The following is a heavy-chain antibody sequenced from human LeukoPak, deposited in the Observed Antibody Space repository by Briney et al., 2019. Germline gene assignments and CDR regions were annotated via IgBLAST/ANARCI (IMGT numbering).Heavy chain of an antibody. CDR1: GFAFNSYW. V-gene: IGHV3-7*05. CDR3: ARAVPNRRCFDY. J-gene: IGHJ4*02. Sequence: PGGSLRLSCAASGFAFNSYWMDWVRQAPGKGLEWVANIRQHGSEKYYVDSAKGRFTISRDNAKNSLYLQMNSLRAEDTAVYYCARAVPNRRCFDYWGQGTLVTVSS. D-gene: IGHD2-8*01. CDR2: IRQHGSEK.